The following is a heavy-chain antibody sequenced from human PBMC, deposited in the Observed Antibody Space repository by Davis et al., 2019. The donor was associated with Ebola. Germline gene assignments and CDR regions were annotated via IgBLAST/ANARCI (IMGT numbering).Heavy chain of an antibody. CDR2: ISSSASYK. V-gene: IGHV3-11*06. Sequence: PARSLTPSCAASGLTFSVYYMSCIRQAPEKGPEWVSSISSSASYKNYADSVKGRFTISRDDAKKSLYLQMDRLRAEDTAVYYCAQQLGDYGGNALRYWGQGTLVTVSS. CDR1: GLTFSVYY. CDR3: AQQLGDYGGNALRY. J-gene: IGHJ4*02. D-gene: IGHD4-23*01.